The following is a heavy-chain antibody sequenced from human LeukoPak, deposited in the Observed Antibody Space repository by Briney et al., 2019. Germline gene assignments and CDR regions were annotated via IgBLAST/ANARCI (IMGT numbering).Heavy chain of an antibody. Sequence: PGGSLRLSCAASGFTFSSYEMNWVRQAPGKGLEWVSYISSSGSTIYYADSVKGRFTISRDNSKNTLYLQMNSLRAEDTAVYYCAKESGDDTSGYYEVFDYWGQGTLVTVFS. D-gene: IGHD3-22*01. V-gene: IGHV3-48*03. J-gene: IGHJ4*02. CDR3: AKESGDDTSGYYEVFDY. CDR1: GFTFSSYE. CDR2: ISSSGSTI.